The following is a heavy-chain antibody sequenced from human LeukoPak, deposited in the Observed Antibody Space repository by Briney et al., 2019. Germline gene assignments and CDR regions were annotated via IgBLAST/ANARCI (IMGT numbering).Heavy chain of an antibody. D-gene: IGHD6-19*01. V-gene: IGHV3-48*02. CDR3: ARKAVAGTVFDY. CDR1: AFTFTSYN. Sequence: PGRSLRLSCGASAFTFTSYNMNWVRQAPGKGLEWISYISGSSSTIYYADSVKGRFTISRDNAKNSLYLQMNSLRDEDTAVYYCARKAVAGTVFDYWGQGILVTVSS. J-gene: IGHJ4*02. CDR2: ISGSSSTI.